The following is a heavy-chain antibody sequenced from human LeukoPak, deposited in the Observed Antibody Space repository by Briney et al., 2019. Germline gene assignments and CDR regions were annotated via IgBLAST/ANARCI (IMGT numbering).Heavy chain of an antibody. CDR1: GDSISSTSYY. V-gene: IGHV4-39*01. J-gene: IGHJ4*01. CDR3: ASRVYGLGSFNY. D-gene: IGHD3-10*01. Sequence: KPSETLSLTCTVSGDSISSTSYYWDWIRQPPGKGLEWIGSIYNSGTTYYSPSLKSRVTISVDTSKNQFSLKVSSVTAADTAVYYCASRVYGLGSFNYWGQGTLVTVSS. CDR2: IYNSGTT.